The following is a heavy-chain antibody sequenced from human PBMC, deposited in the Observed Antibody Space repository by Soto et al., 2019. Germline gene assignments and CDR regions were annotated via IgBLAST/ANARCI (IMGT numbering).Heavy chain of an antibody. V-gene: IGHV3-33*01. J-gene: IGHJ4*02. Sequence: QVQLVESGGGVVQPGRSLRLSCAASGFTFSSYGMHWVRQAPGKGLEWVAVIWYDGSNKYYADSVKGRFTISRDNSKTTLYLKMNSMRAEETAVYYCAREPDYYDSSGYYASFDYWGQGTLVTVSS. D-gene: IGHD3-22*01. CDR2: IWYDGSNK. CDR3: AREPDYYDSSGYYASFDY. CDR1: GFTFSSYG.